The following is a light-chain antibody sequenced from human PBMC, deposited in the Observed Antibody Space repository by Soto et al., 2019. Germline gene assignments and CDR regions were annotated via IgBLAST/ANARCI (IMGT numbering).Light chain of an antibody. CDR2: AAS. Sequence: DIQMTQSPSSLSASVGDRITITCRASPTISTYFNWYQQKPGKAPKLLISAASRLQSGVPSRFTGSGSGTEFTLTISRLQPEDFATYYCQQSHGIPSIFGQVTKVEI. CDR3: QQSHGIPSI. CDR1: PTISTY. J-gene: IGKJ2*01. V-gene: IGKV1-39*01.